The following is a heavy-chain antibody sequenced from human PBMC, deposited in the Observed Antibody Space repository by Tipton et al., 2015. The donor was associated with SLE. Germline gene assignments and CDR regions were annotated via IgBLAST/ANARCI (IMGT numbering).Heavy chain of an antibody. J-gene: IGHJ4*02. V-gene: IGHV3-7*01. D-gene: IGHD2-21*01. Sequence: QLVQSGGGLVQPGGSLRLSCVASGFTFSNYWMSWVRQAPGRGLEWVANIKQDGSERYYLDSVKGRFTISRDNAKNSLYLQMNSLRTEDAAVYYCARDGKFGELLDYWGQGTLVTVSS. CDR2: IKQDGSER. CDR3: ARDGKFGELLDY. CDR1: GFTFSNYW.